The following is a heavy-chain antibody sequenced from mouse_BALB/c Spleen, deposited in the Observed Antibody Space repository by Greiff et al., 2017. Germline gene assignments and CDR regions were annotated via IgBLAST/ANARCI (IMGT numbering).Heavy chain of an antibody. Sequence: QVQLQQSGPGLVAPSQSLSITCTVSGFSLTDYGVSWIRQPPGKGLEWLGVIWGGGSTYYNSALKSRLSISKDNSKSQVFLKMNSLQTDDTAMYYCAKGVTIEGDYFDYWGQGTTLTVSS. CDR2: IWGGGST. CDR3: AKGVTIEGDYFDY. V-gene: IGHV2-6-5*01. CDR1: GFSLTDYG. D-gene: IGHD2-12*01. J-gene: IGHJ2*01.